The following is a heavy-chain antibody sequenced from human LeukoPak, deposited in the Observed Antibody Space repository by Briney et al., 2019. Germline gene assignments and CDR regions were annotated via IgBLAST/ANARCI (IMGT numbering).Heavy chain of an antibody. J-gene: IGHJ4*02. CDR3: ARLQSGYSYGIDY. V-gene: IGHV4-30-2*06. D-gene: IGHD5-18*01. CDR1: GVSLSSGGHS. Sequence: SETLSLTCTVSGVSLSSGGHSWSWIRQSPGKGLEWIGYIYHSGSTYYNPSLKSRVTILVDMSKNQFSLRLSSVTAADTAIYYCARLQSGYSYGIDYWGQGTLVTVSS. CDR2: IYHSGST.